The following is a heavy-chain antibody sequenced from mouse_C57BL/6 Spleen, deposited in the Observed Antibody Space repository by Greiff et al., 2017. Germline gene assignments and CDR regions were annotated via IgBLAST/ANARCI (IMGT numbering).Heavy chain of an antibody. V-gene: IGHV1-69*01. CDR3: ARRGSYDRGYYFDY. J-gene: IGHJ2*01. Sequence: QVQLQQPGAELVMPGASVKLSCKASGYTFTSYWMHWVKQRPGQGLEWIGEIDPSDSYTNYNQKFKGKSTLTVDKSSSTAYMQLSSLTSEVSAVYYCARRGSYDRGYYFDYWGQGTTLTVSS. D-gene: IGHD2-12*01. CDR2: IDPSDSYT. CDR1: GYTFTSYW.